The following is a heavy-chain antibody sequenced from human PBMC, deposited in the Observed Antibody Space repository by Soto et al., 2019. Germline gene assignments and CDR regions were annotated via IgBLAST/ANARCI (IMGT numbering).Heavy chain of an antibody. V-gene: IGHV3-23*01. D-gene: IGHD1-7*01. CDR1: GFTFIIYA. CDR3: AKGALKLELDY. J-gene: IGHJ4*02. Sequence: SLLLSCAASGFTFIIYAMSWVRQAPGNGLEWVSAISGSGGSTYYADSVKGRFTISRDNSKNTLYLQMNSLRAEDTAVYYCAKGALKLELDYWGQATRVRVSS. CDR2: ISGSGGST.